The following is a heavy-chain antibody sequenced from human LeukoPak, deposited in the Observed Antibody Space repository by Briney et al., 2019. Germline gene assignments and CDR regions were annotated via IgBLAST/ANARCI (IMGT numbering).Heavy chain of an antibody. CDR3: ARGYYYDSSGIDY. J-gene: IGHJ4*02. Sequence: SETLSLTCTVSGGSISSGSYYRSWIRQPAGKGLEWIGRIYTSGSTNYNPSLKSRVTISVDTSKNQFSLKLSSVTAADTAVYYCARGYYYDSSGIDYWGQGTLVTVSS. CDR1: GGSISSGSYY. D-gene: IGHD3-22*01. CDR2: IYTSGST. V-gene: IGHV4-61*02.